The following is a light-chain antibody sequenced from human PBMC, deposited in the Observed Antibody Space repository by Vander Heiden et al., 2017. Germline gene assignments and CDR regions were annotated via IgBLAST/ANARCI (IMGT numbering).Light chain of an antibody. J-gene: IGLJ2*01. V-gene: IGLV2-8*01. CDR2: EVS. CDR3: NAYAGSSGV. CDR1: SSDVGGYNY. Sequence: QSALTQPPSASVSPGPLVTISCTGHSSDVGGYNYVSWYQQHPGKAPKLMIYEVSKRPSGVPDRFSGSKSGNTATLTVSGPQAEDESYYYCNAYAGSSGVFGGGTKLTVL.